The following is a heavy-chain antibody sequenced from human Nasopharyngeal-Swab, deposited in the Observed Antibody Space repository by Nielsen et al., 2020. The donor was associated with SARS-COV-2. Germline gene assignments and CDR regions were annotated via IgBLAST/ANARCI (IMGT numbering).Heavy chain of an antibody. Sequence: WIRQLPGKGLEWVSAISGSGGNTYYADSVKGRFTISRDNSKNTLYLQMNSLRAEDTAVYYCAKGRYCSGGSCYEADYWGQGTLVTVSS. D-gene: IGHD2-15*01. J-gene: IGHJ4*02. V-gene: IGHV3-23*01. CDR2: ISGSGGNT. CDR3: AKGRYCSGGSCYEADY.